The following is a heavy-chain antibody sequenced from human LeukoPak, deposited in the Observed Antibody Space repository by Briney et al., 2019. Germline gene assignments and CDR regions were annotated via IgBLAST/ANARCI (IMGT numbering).Heavy chain of an antibody. CDR1: GFTFSSYS. D-gene: IGHD5-12*01. Sequence: PGGSLRLSCAASGFTFSSYSMNWVRQAPGKGLEWVSSISSSSSYIYYADSVKGRFTISRDNAKNSLYLQMNSLRAEDTAVYYCARDYPSGYRFDYWGQGTLLTVSS. J-gene: IGHJ4*02. CDR3: ARDYPSGYRFDY. V-gene: IGHV3-21*01. CDR2: ISSSSSYI.